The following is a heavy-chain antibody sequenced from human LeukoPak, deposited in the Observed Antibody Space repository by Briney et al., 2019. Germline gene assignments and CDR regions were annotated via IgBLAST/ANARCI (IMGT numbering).Heavy chain of an antibody. CDR1: GGSISSYY. CDR3: ARADTARVFDY. D-gene: IGHD5-18*01. J-gene: IGHJ4*02. Sequence: PSETLSLTCTVSGGSISSYYWSWIRQPPGKGLEWIGYIYHSGSTYYNPSLKSRVTISVDRSKNQFSLKLSSVTAADTAVYYCARADTARVFDYWGQGTLVTVSS. CDR2: IYHSGST. V-gene: IGHV4-59*12.